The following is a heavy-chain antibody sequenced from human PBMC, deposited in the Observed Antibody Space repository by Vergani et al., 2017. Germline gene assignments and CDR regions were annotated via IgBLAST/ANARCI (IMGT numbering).Heavy chain of an antibody. CDR3: ARGHGYKDEGGMDV. CDR1: GGSMSGYY. CDR2: MYHSGST. Sequence: QVRLQESGPGLVKPSETLSLTCSVSGGSMSGYYWSWIRQPPGKELECVGYMYHSGSTKYNPSLETRVTISGDTCKNQFPLKLSSVTAADTAVYYCARGHGYKDEGGMDVWGQGSTVTVSS. D-gene: IGHD5-24*01. J-gene: IGHJ6*01. V-gene: IGHV4-59*08.